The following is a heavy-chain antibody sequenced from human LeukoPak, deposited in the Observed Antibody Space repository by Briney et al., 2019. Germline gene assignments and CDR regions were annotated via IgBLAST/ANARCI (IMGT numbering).Heavy chain of an antibody. V-gene: IGHV3-7*04. CDR1: GFTLSYYW. CDR2: IMQDGSEK. Sequence: GGSLRLSCAASGFTLSYYWMTWVRRAAGKGLEWVANIMQDGSEKYYVDSVKGRFTISRDNAKNSLYLQMNSLRAEDTAVYYCARHSAGYTTFFDYWGQGTLVTVSS. CDR3: ARHSAGYTTFFDY. D-gene: IGHD5-24*01. J-gene: IGHJ4*02.